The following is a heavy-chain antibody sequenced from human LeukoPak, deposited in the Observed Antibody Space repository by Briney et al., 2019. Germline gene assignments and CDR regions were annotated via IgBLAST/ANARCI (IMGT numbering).Heavy chain of an antibody. CDR2: IYYSGST. D-gene: IGHD3-22*01. CDR3: ASCGPPDYYDSSGHYF. CDR1: GGSISSYY. V-gene: IGHV4-59*01. Sequence: PLETLSLTCTVSGGSISSYYWSWIRQPPGKGLEWIGYIYYSGSTNYNPSLKSRVTISVDTSKNQFSLKLSSVTAAVTAVYYCASCGPPDYYDSSGHYFWGQGTLVTVSS. J-gene: IGHJ4*02.